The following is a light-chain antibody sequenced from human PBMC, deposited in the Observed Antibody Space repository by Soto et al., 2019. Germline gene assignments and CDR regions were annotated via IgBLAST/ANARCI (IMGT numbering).Light chain of an antibody. CDR1: QSISTW. CDR3: QQYNFPSRT. CDR2: KAS. J-gene: IGKJ1*01. V-gene: IGKV1-5*03. Sequence: DIQMTQSPSTLSASVGDTVTITCRASQSISTWLAWYQQKPGKAPKLLIYKASSLQSGVPSRFSAIGSGTAFTLTISSLQPDDFATYYCQQYNFPSRTFGQGTKVEIK.